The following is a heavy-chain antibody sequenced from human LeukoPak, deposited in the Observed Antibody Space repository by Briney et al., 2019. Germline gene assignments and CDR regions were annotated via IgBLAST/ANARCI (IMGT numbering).Heavy chain of an antibody. Sequence: GASVKVSCKASGYTFTGYYMHWVRQAPGQGLEWMGWINPNSGGTNYAQKFQGRVTMTRDTSISTAYMELSRLRSDDTAVYYCARDPLWQQMVGWFDPWGQGTLVTVSS. CDR2: INPNSGGT. CDR3: ARDPLWQQMVGWFDP. V-gene: IGHV1-2*02. D-gene: IGHD6-13*01. J-gene: IGHJ5*02. CDR1: GYTFTGYY.